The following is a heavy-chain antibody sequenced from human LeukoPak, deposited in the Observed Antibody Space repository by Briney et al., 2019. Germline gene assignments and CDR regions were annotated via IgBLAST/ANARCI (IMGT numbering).Heavy chain of an antibody. CDR2: IYYSGST. Sequence: SQTLSHTCTVSGGSISSDYYYWSWIRQPAEKGLEWIGYIYYSGSTNYNPSLNSRVNILIDTSKNQFSLKLGSVTAADTAVYYCARRRVDSSGYDAFDIWGQGTMVTVSS. CDR1: GGSISSDYYY. CDR3: ARRRVDSSGYDAFDI. D-gene: IGHD3-22*01. V-gene: IGHV4-61*10. J-gene: IGHJ3*02.